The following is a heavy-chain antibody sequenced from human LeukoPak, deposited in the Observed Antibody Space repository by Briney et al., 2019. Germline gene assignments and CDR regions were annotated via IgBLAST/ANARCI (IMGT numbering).Heavy chain of an antibody. CDR2: ISSSGSTI. Sequence: PGGSLRLSCAASGFTFSDYYMSWIRQAPGKGLEWVSYISSSGSTIYYADSVKGRFTISRDNAKNSLYLQMNSLRADDTAVYYCAKGGAQQAVYYFDYWGQGTLVTVSS. D-gene: IGHD6-19*01. CDR1: GFTFSDYY. CDR3: AKGGAQQAVYYFDY. J-gene: IGHJ4*02. V-gene: IGHV3-11*01.